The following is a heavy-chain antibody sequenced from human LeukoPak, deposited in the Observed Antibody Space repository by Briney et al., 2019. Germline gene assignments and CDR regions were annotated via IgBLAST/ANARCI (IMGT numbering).Heavy chain of an antibody. CDR2: ITKSGGST. V-gene: IGHV3-23*01. J-gene: IGHJ4*02. D-gene: IGHD2-21*01. CDR1: GITFTTIG. CDR3: ANVVGGY. Sequence: PGGSLRLSCAVSGITFTTIGVSWVRLAPGKGLEWVSTITKSGGSTYYADSVKGRFTISRDNSKDTLYLQMSSLRAEDTAVYYCANVVGGYWGQGTLVTVSS.